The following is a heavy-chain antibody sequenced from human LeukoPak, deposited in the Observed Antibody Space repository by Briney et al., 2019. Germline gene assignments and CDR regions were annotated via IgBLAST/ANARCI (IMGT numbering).Heavy chain of an antibody. Sequence: GGSLRLPCAASGFPFSSYSMNWVRQAPGRGLEWVSSISSCSSYIYYADAVKGPFTISRDNAKNSLYLQMNSLRGEDTAVYYCASPISDFWSGRGMDDAFDIWGQGTMVTVSS. CDR2: ISSCSSYI. V-gene: IGHV3-21*01. D-gene: IGHD3-3*01. J-gene: IGHJ3*02. CDR3: ASPISDFWSGRGMDDAFDI. CDR1: GFPFSSYS.